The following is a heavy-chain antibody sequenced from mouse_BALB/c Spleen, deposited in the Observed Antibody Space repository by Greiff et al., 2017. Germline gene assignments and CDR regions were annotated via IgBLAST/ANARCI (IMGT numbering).Heavy chain of an antibody. CDR2: INPNNGGT. Sequence: VQLQQSGPELVKPGASVKIPCKASGYTFTDYNMDWVKQSHGKSLEWIGDINPNNGGTIYNQKFKGKATLTVDKSSSTAYMELRSLTSEDTAVYYCARRDYGNYKSWFAYWGQGTLVTVSA. CDR1: GYTFTDYN. CDR3: ARRDYGNYKSWFAY. J-gene: IGHJ3*01. V-gene: IGHV1-18*01. D-gene: IGHD2-1*01.